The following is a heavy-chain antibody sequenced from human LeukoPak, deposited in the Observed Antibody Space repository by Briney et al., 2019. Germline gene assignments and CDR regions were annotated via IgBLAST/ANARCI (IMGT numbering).Heavy chain of an antibody. CDR1: GLTFSRYT. J-gene: IGHJ4*02. V-gene: IGHV3-30-3*01. CDR2: ISYDGSNK. Sequence: GRSLRLSCAASGLTFSRYTMHWVRRAPGKGLEWVAVISYDGSNKYYADSVKGRFTISRDNSKNTLYLQMNSLRAEDTAVYYCACEENSSGYSFDYWGQGTLVTVSS. D-gene: IGHD3-22*01. CDR3: ACEENSSGYSFDY.